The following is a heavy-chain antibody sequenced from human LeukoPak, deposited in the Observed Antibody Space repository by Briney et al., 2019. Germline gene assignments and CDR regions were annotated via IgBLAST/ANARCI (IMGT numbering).Heavy chain of an antibody. V-gene: IGHV1-18*01. D-gene: IGHD2-21*01. CDR1: GYTFTSYG. CDR3: ARDVDERNFDY. J-gene: IGHJ4*02. Sequence: ASVKVSCEASGYTFTSYGIGWVRQAPGQGLEWMGWISAYNGNTNYAQKLQGRVTMTTDTSTSTAYMELRSLRSDDTAVYYCARDVDERNFDYWGQGTLVTVSS. CDR2: ISAYNGNT.